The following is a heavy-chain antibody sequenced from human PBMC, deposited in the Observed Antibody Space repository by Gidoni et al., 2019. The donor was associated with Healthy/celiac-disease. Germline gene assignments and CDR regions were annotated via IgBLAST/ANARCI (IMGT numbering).Heavy chain of an antibody. V-gene: IGHV3-49*05. Sequence: EVQLVESGGGLVKPGRALKRAWTGSGVHCGEYARSWFRQAPGKGLEWVGFIRSKAYAGTTEYAASVQGRFTISRDDSKSISSLQMHSLKPEDTAVYYCPRFTYYYDSSGPSPLDYLGQGTLVTVSS. CDR3: PRFTYYYDSSGPSPLDY. CDR2: IRSKAYAGTT. D-gene: IGHD3-22*01. J-gene: IGHJ4*02. CDR1: GVHCGEYA.